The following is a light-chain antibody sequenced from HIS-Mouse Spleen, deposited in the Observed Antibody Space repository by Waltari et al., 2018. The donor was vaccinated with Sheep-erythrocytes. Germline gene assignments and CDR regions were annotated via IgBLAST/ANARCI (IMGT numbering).Light chain of an antibody. V-gene: IGLV3-1*01. CDR1: KLGDEY. CDR2: QDS. CDR3: QAWDSSTVV. Sequence: SYELTQPPSVSVSPGQTASITCSGDKLGDEYACWYHQKPGQSPVLVISQDSKRPAGSPGRFAGSNSGTAAPLTFSGTQAMDEVDYSCQAWDSSTVVFGGGTKLTVL. J-gene: IGLJ2*01.